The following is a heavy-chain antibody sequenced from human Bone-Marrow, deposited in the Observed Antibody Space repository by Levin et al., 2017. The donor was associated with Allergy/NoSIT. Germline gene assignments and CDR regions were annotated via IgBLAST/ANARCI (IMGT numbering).Heavy chain of an antibody. J-gene: IGHJ5*02. D-gene: IGHD2-8*02. CDR1: GFTFSKFW. CDR2: INGDGNST. Sequence: ETLSLTCAASGFTFSKFWMHWVRQAPGKGLVWVSRINGDGNSTNYADSVKGRFTISRDNAKNTLYLQMNSLRGEDTAVYYCATAGGPLGQGTLVTVSS. CDR3: ATAGGP. V-gene: IGHV3-74*01.